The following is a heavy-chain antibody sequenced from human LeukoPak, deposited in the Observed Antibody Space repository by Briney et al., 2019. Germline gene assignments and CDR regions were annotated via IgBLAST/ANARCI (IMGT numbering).Heavy chain of an antibody. CDR2: IDGSGNT. D-gene: IGHD6-19*01. CDR1: GASISSYY. Sequence: PSETLSLTCTASGASISSYYWSWIRQPAGKGLEWIGRIDGSGNTNYNPSLKSRISVSVDTSKNQVSLKLSYVTAADTAVYYCARGGGSGWFDYWGQGTLVTVSS. CDR3: ARGGGSGWFDY. J-gene: IGHJ4*02. V-gene: IGHV4-4*07.